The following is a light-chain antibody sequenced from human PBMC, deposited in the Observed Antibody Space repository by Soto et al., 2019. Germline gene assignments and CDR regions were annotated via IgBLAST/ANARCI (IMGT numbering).Light chain of an antibody. J-gene: IGKJ5*01. CDR2: AAS. CDR3: QQSYSTRVT. CDR1: QSISSY. Sequence: DIQMTQSPSSLSASVGDRVTITCRASQSISSYLNWYQQKPGKAPQLLIYAASSLQSGVPSRFSGSGSGTDFTLTISSLQPEEFATYYCQQSYSTRVTFGQGKRLEIK. V-gene: IGKV1-39*01.